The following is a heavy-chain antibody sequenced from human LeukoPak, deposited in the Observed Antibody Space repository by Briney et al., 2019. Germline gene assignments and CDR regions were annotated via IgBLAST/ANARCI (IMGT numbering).Heavy chain of an antibody. D-gene: IGHD5-18*01. Sequence: SETLSLTCTVSGDSISSSPDYWGWLRQPPGKGLEWIGNIFQSGGTYYNPSLKSRVTISVDRSKNQLSLKLSSVTAADTAVYYCARSMGLWGGFSDYWGQGTLVTVSS. CDR1: GDSISSSPDY. CDR3: ARSMGLWGGFSDY. V-gene: IGHV4-39*07. J-gene: IGHJ4*02. CDR2: IFQSGGT.